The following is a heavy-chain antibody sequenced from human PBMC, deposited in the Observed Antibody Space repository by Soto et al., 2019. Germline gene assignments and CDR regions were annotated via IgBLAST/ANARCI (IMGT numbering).Heavy chain of an antibody. J-gene: IGHJ4*02. V-gene: IGHV2-5*02. Sequence: GSGPTLVNPTQTLTLTCTFSGFSLSTIAVGVGWIRQPPGKALEWLALIYWDDDKRYSPSLKSRLTITKDTSKNQVVLTLTNMDPVDTATYYCAHRRTYEYYVDYWGQGTLVTVSS. CDR2: IYWDDDK. CDR1: GFSLSTIAVG. CDR3: AHRRTYEYYVDY. D-gene: IGHD5-12*01.